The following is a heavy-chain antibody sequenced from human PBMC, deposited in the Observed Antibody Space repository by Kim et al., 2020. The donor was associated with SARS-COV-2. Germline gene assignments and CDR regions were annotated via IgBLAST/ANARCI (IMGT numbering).Heavy chain of an antibody. CDR3: ARGARAFDI. Sequence: GGSLRPSCAPSGSSFSLSAMHWVRQAPGKGLEWVAHISYDGMNEYYAESVRGRFTISRDNSKNTLFLLMNNLKVEDTALYYCARGARAFDILGQGTMVTV. J-gene: IGHJ3*02. V-gene: IGHV3-30*04. CDR1: GSSFSLSA. CDR2: ISYDGMNE.